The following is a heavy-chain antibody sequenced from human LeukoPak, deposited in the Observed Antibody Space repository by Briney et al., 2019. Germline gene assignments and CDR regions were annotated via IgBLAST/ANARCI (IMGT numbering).Heavy chain of an antibody. Sequence: PSETLSLTCTVSGGSVSSGDYYWSWIRQLPGKGLEWNGYIYYSGSTYYNPSLKSRLTISVDTSKNQFSLKLSSVTAADTAVYYCARRRGNTSGFQGYYFDYWGQGTLVTVSS. V-gene: IGHV4-31*03. CDR2: IYYSGST. D-gene: IGHD6-19*01. J-gene: IGHJ4*02. CDR1: GGSVSSGDYY. CDR3: ARRRGNTSGFQGYYFDY.